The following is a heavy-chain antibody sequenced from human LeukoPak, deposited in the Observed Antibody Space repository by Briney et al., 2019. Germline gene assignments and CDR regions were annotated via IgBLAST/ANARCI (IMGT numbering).Heavy chain of an antibody. CDR3: ARAKKGTPVPISYYYYAMDV. CDR2: ISGNGGST. D-gene: IGHD2-2*01. J-gene: IGHJ6*02. Sequence: GGSLRLSCGASGFTFSPYAINWVRQAPGKGLEWVAGISGNGGSTHYADSVKGRFTISRDNSKNTVYVQTNSLRDEDTAVYFCARAKKGTPVPISYYYYAMDVWGQGTTVTVSS. CDR1: GFTFSPYA. V-gene: IGHV3-23*01.